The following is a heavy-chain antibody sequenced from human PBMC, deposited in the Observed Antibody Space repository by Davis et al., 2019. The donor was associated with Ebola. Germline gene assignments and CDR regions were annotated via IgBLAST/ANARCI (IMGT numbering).Heavy chain of an antibody. CDR3: ANQNYDFWSGYYTDDY. J-gene: IGHJ4*02. D-gene: IGHD3-3*01. V-gene: IGHV4-59*12. CDR1: GGSISSYY. Sequence: PSETLSLTCTVSGGSISSYYWSWIRQPPGKGLEWIGYIYYSGSTNYNPSLKSRVTISVDTSKNQFSLKLSSVTAADTAVYYCANQNYDFWSGYYTDDYWGQGTLVTVSS. CDR2: IYYSGST.